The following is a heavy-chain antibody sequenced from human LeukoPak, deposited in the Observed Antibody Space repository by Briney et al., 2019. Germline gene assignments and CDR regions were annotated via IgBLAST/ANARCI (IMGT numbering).Heavy chain of an antibody. CDR3: ARRGGAYGPYNWFDP. Sequence: GESLKISCKGSGYSFTSYWIGWVRQMPGKGLEWMGIIYPGDSDTRYSPSFQGQVTISADKSISTAYLQWSSLKASDTAMYYRARRGGAYGPYNWFDPWGQGTLVTVSS. CDR1: GYSFTSYW. V-gene: IGHV5-51*01. J-gene: IGHJ5*02. D-gene: IGHD4-17*01. CDR2: IYPGDSDT.